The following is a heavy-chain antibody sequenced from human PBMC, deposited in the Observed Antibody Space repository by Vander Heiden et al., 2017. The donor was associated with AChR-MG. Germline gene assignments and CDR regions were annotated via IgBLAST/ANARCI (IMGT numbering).Heavy chain of an antibody. J-gene: IGHJ4*02. CDR2: IKQDGSEK. D-gene: IGHD7-27*01. CDR3: VRNRLGGGFDH. V-gene: IGHV3-7*01. CDR1: GFTFSTYW. Sequence: EVQLVESGGGLVQSGGSPRLPCIASGFTFSTYWISWVRQAPGKGLEWVANIKQDGSEKYYVDSVKGRFTIFRDNAKNSLYLQMNSLRVEDTAVYYCVRNRLGGGFDHWGQGTLVTVSS.